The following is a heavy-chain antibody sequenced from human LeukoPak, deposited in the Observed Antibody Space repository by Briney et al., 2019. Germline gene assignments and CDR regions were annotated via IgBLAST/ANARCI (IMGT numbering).Heavy chain of an antibody. CDR1: GGSFNIYY. Sequence: SETLSLTCSVSGGSFNIYYWSWIRQPPGKGLEWIGYIYYSGSTSNNPSLKSRVTISVDTSKNQFSLKLNSVTAADTAVYYCARGWYLDLWGRGTLVTVSS. V-gene: IGHV4-59*01. CDR2: IYYSGST. CDR3: ARGWYLDL. J-gene: IGHJ2*01.